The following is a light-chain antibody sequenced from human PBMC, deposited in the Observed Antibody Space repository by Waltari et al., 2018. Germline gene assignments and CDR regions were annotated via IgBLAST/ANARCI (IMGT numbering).Light chain of an antibody. CDR3: QQYYSYPLIT. Sequence: AIRMTQSPSSFSASTGDRVPITCRASQGISSYLAWYQQKPGKAPKLLIYAASTLQSGVPSRFSGSGSGTDFTLTISCLQSEDFATYYCQQYYSYPLITFGQGTRLEIK. V-gene: IGKV1-8*01. CDR2: AAS. CDR1: QGISSY. J-gene: IGKJ5*01.